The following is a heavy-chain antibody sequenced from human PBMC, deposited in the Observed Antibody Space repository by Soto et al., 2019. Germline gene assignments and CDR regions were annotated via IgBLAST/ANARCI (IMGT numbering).Heavy chain of an antibody. CDR3: ARGLYSGDK. CDR1: GYIFTNYY. J-gene: IGHJ4*02. CDR2: INPNGGST. Sequence: QVRLVQSGAEVKKPGASVKVSCKASGYIFTNYYIHWVRQAPGQGLEWMAIINPNGGSTNCAQEFQGRITLTRDTSTSTVYMALSSLTSGDTAVYYCARGLYSGDKWGQGTLVTVSS. D-gene: IGHD2-21*01. V-gene: IGHV1-46*01.